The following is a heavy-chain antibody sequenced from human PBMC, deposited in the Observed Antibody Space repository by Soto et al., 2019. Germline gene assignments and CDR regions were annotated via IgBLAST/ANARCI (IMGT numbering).Heavy chain of an antibody. J-gene: IGHJ6*02. CDR2: INPNSGGT. Sequence: ASVKVSCKASGYTFTGYYMHWVRQAPGQGLEWMGWINPNSGGTNYAQKFQGRVTMTRDTSISTAYMELSRLRSDDTAVYYCAREPLFGVVIMDYYYGMDVWGQGTTVTVSS. CDR3: AREPLFGVVIMDYYYGMDV. D-gene: IGHD3-3*01. V-gene: IGHV1-2*02. CDR1: GYTFTGYY.